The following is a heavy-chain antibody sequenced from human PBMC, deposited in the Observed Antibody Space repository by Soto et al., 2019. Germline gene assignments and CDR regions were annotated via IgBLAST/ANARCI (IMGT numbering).Heavy chain of an antibody. D-gene: IGHD5-12*01. CDR1: GFTFSSYA. J-gene: IGHJ4*02. V-gene: IGHV3-23*01. CDR2: ISGSGGST. Sequence: GSLRLSCAASGFTFSSYAMSWVRQAPGKGLEWVSAISGSGGSTYYADSVKGRFTISRDNSKNTLYLQMNSLRAEDTAVYYCAKDGHFRWLQFQYYFDYWGQGTLVTVSS. CDR3: AKDGHFRWLQFQYYFDY.